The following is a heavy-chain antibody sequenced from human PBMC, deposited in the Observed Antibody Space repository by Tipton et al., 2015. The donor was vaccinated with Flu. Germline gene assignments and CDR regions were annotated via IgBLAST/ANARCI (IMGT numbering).Heavy chain of an antibody. CDR2: IYTGSTT. CDR1: GFTVSSNY. J-gene: IGHJ6*02. Sequence: QLVQSGGGLIQPGGSLRLSCAASGFTVSSNYMSWVRQAPGKGLEGVSVIYTGSTTYYADSVRGRFTISRDNSKNTVYLQMNSLRAEDTALYYCARDPAVTTDFGMDVWGQGTAVTVS. V-gene: IGHV3-66*03. CDR3: ARDPAVTTDFGMDV. D-gene: IGHD4-17*01.